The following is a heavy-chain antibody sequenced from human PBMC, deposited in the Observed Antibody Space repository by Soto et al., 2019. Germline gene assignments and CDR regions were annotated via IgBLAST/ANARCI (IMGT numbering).Heavy chain of an antibody. CDR1: GGSFCGYY. V-gene: IGHV4-34*01. D-gene: IGHD3-10*01. CDR3: AREEIWVRGYYYYGMDV. CDR2: INHSGST. J-gene: IGHJ6*02. Sequence: SETLSLTFAVYGGSFCGYYWGWIRQPPGKGLEWIGEINHSGSTNYNPSLKSRVTISVDTSKTQFSLRLSSATAADTAVYYCAREEIWVRGYYYYGMDVWGQGTTVTVSS.